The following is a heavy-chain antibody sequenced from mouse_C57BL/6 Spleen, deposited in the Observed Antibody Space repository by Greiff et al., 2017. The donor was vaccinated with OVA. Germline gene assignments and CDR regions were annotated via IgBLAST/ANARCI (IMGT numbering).Heavy chain of an antibody. CDR2: IHPNSGST. V-gene: IGHV1-64*01. CDR1: GYTFTSYW. J-gene: IGHJ1*03. Sequence: QVQLKQPGAELVKPGASVKLSCKASGYTFTSYWMHWVKQRPGQGLEWIGMIHPNSGSTNYNEKFKSKATLTVDKSSSTAYMQLSSLTSEDSAVYYCARESYGSSHWYFDVWGTGTTVTVSS. D-gene: IGHD1-1*01. CDR3: ARESYGSSHWYFDV.